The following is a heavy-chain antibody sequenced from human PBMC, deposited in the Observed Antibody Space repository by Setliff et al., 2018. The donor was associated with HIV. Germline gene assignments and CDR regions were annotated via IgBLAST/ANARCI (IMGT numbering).Heavy chain of an antibody. CDR3: ARLSGLYYYDSSGYYYGHYFDY. CDR1: GYNFVDYS. J-gene: IGHJ4*02. D-gene: IGHD3-22*01. Sequence: GASLKISCQGSGYNFVDYSIAWVRQLPGKGLEWMGIIYPVDSETRYSPSFQGQVTISADKSSSTAYLQWSSLKASDTAMYYCARLSGLYYYDSSGYYYGHYFDYWGQGTLVTVSS. CDR2: IYPVDSET. V-gene: IGHV5-51*01.